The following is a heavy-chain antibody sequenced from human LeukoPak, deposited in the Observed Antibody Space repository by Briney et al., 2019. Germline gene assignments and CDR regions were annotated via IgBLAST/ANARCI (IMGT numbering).Heavy chain of an antibody. D-gene: IGHD3-9*01. Sequence: ASVKVSCKASGYTFTGYYMHWVRQAPGQGLEWLGWINPNSGGTNYAQKFQGRVTMTRDTSISTAYMELSRLRSDDTAVYYCARGRYDILTGQYYFDYWGQGTLVTVSS. J-gene: IGHJ4*02. CDR2: INPNSGGT. CDR1: GYTFTGYY. V-gene: IGHV1-2*02. CDR3: ARGRYDILTGQYYFDY.